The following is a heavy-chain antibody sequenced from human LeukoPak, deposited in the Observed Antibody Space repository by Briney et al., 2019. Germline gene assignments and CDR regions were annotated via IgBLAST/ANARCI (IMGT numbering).Heavy chain of an antibody. CDR2: ISGSGGST. V-gene: IGHV3-23*01. J-gene: IGHJ4*02. CDR1: GFTFSSSA. CDR3: AKDAQPTYYYDSSGYYVDY. Sequence: GGSLRLSCAASGFTFSSSAMSWVRQAPGKGLEWVSAISGSGGSTYYADSVKGRFTISRDNSKNTLYLQMNSLRAEDTAVYYCAKDAQPTYYYDSSGYYVDYWGQGTLVTVSS. D-gene: IGHD3-22*01.